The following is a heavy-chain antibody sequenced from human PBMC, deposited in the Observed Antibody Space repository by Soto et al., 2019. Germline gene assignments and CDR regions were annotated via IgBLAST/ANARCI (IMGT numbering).Heavy chain of an antibody. D-gene: IGHD3-3*01. CDR2: ISDDGSNT. CDR1: GFTFSRHT. V-gene: IGHV3-30-3*01. J-gene: IGHJ4*02. CDR3: AREVYYDFWSGFNTPPYYFDD. Sequence: QVQLVESGGGVVQPGRSLRLSCAASGFTFSRHTMHWVRQAPGKGLEWVAAISDDGSNTYYADSVKGRFTISRDNSKNTLYLHMNSLSSEDTAVQHCAREVYYDFWSGFNTPPYYFDDWGQGTLVTVSS.